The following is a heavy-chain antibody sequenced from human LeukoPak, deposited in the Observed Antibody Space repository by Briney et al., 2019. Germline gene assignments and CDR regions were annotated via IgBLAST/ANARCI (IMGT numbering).Heavy chain of an antibody. CDR1: GFTFSDYY. Sequence: GGSLRLSCAASGFTFSDYYMSWIRQAPGKGLEWVSYISSSGSTIYYADSVKGRFTISRDNAKNSLYLQMNSLRAEDTAVYYCARDANLITMIVVATELDYWGQGTLVTVSS. D-gene: IGHD3-22*01. CDR2: ISSSGSTI. CDR3: ARDANLITMIVVATELDY. V-gene: IGHV3-11*04. J-gene: IGHJ4*02.